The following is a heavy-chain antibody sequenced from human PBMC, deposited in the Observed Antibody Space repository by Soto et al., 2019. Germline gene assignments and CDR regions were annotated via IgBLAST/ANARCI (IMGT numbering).Heavy chain of an antibody. CDR3: AREGPRPYYHYGMAV. J-gene: IGHJ6*02. CDR1: GYTFSMSG. Sequence: ASVKVSCKSSGYTFSMSGISWVRQAPGQGLEWMGWISGYNGKTNYEQKFQDRVTMTTDTSTNMAYMELRSLRSDDTAVYYCAREGPRPYYHYGMAVWGQGTTVTVSS. V-gene: IGHV1-18*01. CDR2: ISGYNGKT.